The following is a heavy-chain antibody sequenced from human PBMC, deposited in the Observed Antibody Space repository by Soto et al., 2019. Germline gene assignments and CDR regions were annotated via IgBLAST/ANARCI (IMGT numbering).Heavy chain of an antibody. V-gene: IGHV3-21*06. D-gene: IGHD1-26*01. J-gene: IGHJ4*01. CDR3: AREIVVATGCIDY. Sequence: EVQLVESGGGLVKPGGSLRLSCAASGFTFRSYSMNWVRQAPGKGLEWVSSISSGGVYIYYADSVKGRFTISRDNAKNSVDLQMNSLRADDTAVYYCAREIVVATGCIDYWGHGTLVTVSS. CDR1: GFTFRSYS. CDR2: ISSGGVYI.